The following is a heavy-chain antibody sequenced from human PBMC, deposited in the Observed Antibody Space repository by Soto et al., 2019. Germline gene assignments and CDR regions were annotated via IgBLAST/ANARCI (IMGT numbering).Heavy chain of an antibody. CDR2: ISKSSDTI. V-gene: IGHV3-48*01. J-gene: IGHJ4*02. Sequence: GSLRLSCEASGFSFSTYSMNWVRQAPGKGLEWVSYISKSSDTIYYADSVKGRFTISRDNTKNSLYLQMNSLRAEDTAVYYCARDDSGFSGSHYIDYFNYWGQGALVTVSS. CDR3: ARDDSGFSGSHYIDYFNY. D-gene: IGHD1-26*01. CDR1: GFSFSTYS.